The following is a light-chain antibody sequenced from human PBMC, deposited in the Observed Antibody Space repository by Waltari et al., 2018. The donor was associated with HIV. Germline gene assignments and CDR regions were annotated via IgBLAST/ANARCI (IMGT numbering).Light chain of an antibody. Sequence: QSVLTQPPSVSAAPGQRVTISCSGDNSNLGNNFVSWYQQVPGRAPRLVIYDNEKRPPVIPDLFSASKAGMSATLGITGLQIVDEADYYCGTWDSSLNLYVFGTGTTVAVL. J-gene: IGLJ1*01. CDR1: NSNLGNNF. CDR2: DNE. V-gene: IGLV1-51*01. CDR3: GTWDSSLNLYV.